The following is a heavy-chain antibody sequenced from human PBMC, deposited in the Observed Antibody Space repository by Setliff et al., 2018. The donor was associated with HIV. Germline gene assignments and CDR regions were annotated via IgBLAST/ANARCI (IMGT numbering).Heavy chain of an antibody. CDR2: INSDGSST. J-gene: IGHJ5*02. Sequence: LRLSCAASGFTFSSYWMHWVRQAPGKGLVWVSRINSDGSSTSYADSVKGRFTISRDNAKNTLYLQMNSLRAEDTAVYYCASLIAAAGTGSDWFDPWGQGTLVTVSS. CDR3: ASLIAAAGTGSDWFDP. CDR1: GFTFSSYW. D-gene: IGHD6-13*01. V-gene: IGHV3-74*01.